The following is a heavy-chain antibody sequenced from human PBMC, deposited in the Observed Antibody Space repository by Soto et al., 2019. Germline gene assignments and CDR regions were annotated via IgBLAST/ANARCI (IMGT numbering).Heavy chain of an antibody. Sequence: QVQLQESGPGLVKPSGTLSLTCAVFGGSISNSNWWTWVRQPPGKGLDWIGEIFHSGSTNYNSSLMGRGTISVDKATNQFSLKLSSVTAADTAVYYCAHRPIVGAAIWGQGTLVTVSS. J-gene: IGHJ4*02. D-gene: IGHD1-26*01. V-gene: IGHV4-4*02. CDR2: IFHSGST. CDR1: GGSISNSNW. CDR3: AHRPIVGAAI.